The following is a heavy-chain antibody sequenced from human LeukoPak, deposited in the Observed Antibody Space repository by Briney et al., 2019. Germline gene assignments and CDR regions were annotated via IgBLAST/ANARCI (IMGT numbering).Heavy chain of an antibody. Sequence: PGGSLRLSCAASGFTFSSYSMNWVRQAPGKGLEWVSYISSSSSTIYYAASVKGRFTISRDNAKNSLYLQMNSLRAEDTAVYYCASIPSYRCYWGQGTLVTVSS. CDR2: ISSSSSTI. D-gene: IGHD1-14*01. CDR1: GFTFSSYS. J-gene: IGHJ4*02. V-gene: IGHV3-48*01. CDR3: ASIPSYRCY.